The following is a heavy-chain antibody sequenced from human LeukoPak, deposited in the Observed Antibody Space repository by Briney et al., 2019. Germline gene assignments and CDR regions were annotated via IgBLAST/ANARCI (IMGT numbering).Heavy chain of an antibody. CDR2: INPNSGGT. V-gene: IGHV1-2*02. J-gene: IGHJ4*02. D-gene: IGHD3-9*01. CDR1: GYTVTGYY. Sequence: ASVKVSCKASGYTVTGYYMHWVRQAPGQGLEWMGWINPNSGGTNYAQKFQGRVTVTRDTSISTVYMELSRLRSDDTAVYYCARRSVLTGFDYWGQGTLVTVSS. CDR3: ARRSVLTGFDY.